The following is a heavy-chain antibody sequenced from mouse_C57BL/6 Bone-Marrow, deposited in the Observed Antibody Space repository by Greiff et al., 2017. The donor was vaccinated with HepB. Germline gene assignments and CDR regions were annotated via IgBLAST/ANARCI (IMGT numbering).Heavy chain of an antibody. CDR2: IYPGSGST. CDR1: GYTFTSYW. J-gene: IGHJ3*01. D-gene: IGHD1-1*01. Sequence: QVQLQQPGAELVKPGASVKMSCKASGYTFTSYWITWVKQRPGQGLEWIGDIYPGSGSTNYNEKFKSKATLTVDKSSSTAYMQLSSLTSEDSAVYYCAIHYYGSSPFAYWGQGTLVTVSA. CDR3: AIHYYGSSPFAY. V-gene: IGHV1-55*01.